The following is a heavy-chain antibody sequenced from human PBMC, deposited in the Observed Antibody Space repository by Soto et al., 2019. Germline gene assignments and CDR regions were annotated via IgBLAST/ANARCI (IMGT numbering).Heavy chain of an antibody. D-gene: IGHD4-17*01. Sequence: GGSLRLSCAASGFTFSSYARSWVRQAPGKGLEWVSAISGSGGSTYYADSVKGRFTISRDNSKKMLFLQMNILRAEDTAVYYCAREGTTGTTSHFDYWGQGTLVTVSS. CDR1: GFTFSSYA. CDR3: AREGTTGTTSHFDY. CDR2: ISGSGGST. V-gene: IGHV3-23*01. J-gene: IGHJ4*02.